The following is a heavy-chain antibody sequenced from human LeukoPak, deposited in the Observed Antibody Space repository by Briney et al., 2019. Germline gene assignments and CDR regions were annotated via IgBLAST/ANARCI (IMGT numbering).Heavy chain of an antibody. J-gene: IGHJ4*02. CDR3: AKESDYYDSSGYPTYYFDY. CDR2: ISYDGSNK. V-gene: IGHV3-30*18. Sequence: PGGSLRLSCAASGFTFSSYGMHWVRQAPGKGLEWVAVISYDGSNKYYADSVKGRFTISRDNSKNTLYLQMNSLRAEDTAVYYCAKESDYYDSSGYPTYYFDYWGQGTLVTVSS. CDR1: GFTFSSYG. D-gene: IGHD3-22*01.